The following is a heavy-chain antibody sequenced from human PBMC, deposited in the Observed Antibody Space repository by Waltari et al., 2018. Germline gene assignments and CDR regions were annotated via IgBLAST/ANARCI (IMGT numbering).Heavy chain of an antibody. CDR1: GGSFTSACDD. D-gene: IGHD1-1*01. Sequence: QVNLQESGPGVLKPPKTLSLTCTVPGGSFTSACDDWSWIRQPPGKGLEWLGYVSNSGDTNYKPSLRGRVTISLDTSRNHFSLKVSSVTAADTAMYYCARGSDAYKTAYWGQGTLVTVSS. V-gene: IGHV4-61*01. CDR3: ARGSDAYKTAY. CDR2: VSNSGDT. J-gene: IGHJ4*02.